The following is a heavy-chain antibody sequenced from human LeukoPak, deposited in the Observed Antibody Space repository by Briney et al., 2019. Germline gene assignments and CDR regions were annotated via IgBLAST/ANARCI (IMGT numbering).Heavy chain of an antibody. CDR1: GFTFSSYS. J-gene: IGHJ4*02. D-gene: IGHD1-7*01. CDR3: ARDTTLRITGTNAGLDY. CDR2: ISSSSSYI. Sequence: GGSLRLSCAASGFTFSSYSMNWVRQAPGKGLEWVSSISSSSSYIYYADSVKGRFTIPRDNAKHSLYLQMNSLRAEDTAVYYCARDTTLRITGTNAGLDYWGQGTLVTVSS. V-gene: IGHV3-21*01.